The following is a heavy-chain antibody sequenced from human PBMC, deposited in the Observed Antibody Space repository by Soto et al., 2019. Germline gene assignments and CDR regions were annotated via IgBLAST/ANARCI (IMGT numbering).Heavy chain of an antibody. CDR2: FFDSGGT. CDR3: ARHGEHSSHGRFHP. Sequence: SETLSLTCPVSGSSISNSNCYWGWVRQPPGKGLEWIGSFFDSGGTYYNPSLKSRAIISVDTSKNQFSLKMSSVTAADTAIYYCARHGEHSSHGRFHPWGQGTLVTV. V-gene: IGHV4-39*01. CDR1: GSSISNSNCY. J-gene: IGHJ5*02. D-gene: IGHD6-13*01.